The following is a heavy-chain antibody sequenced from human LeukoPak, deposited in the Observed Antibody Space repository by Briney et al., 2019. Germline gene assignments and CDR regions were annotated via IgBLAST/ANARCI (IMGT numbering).Heavy chain of an antibody. V-gene: IGHV1-18*04. J-gene: IGHJ6*03. D-gene: IGHD1-26*01. CDR1: GYTFTGYY. CDR3: ARDQRSYFGYYYYYMDV. CDR2: ISAYNGNT. Sequence: ASVKVSCKASGYTFTGYYMHWVRQAPGQGLEWMGWISAYNGNTNYAQKLQGRVTMTTDTSTSTAYMELRSLRSDDTAVYYCARDQRSYFGYYYYYMDVWGKGTTVTISS.